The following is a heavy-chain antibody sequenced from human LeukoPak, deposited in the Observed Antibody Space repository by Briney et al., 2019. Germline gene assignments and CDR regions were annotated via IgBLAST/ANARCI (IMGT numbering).Heavy chain of an antibody. CDR3: ARDDYCDYVRAFDI. J-gene: IGHJ3*02. Sequence: SETLSLTCTVSGGSISSYYWSWIRQPPGKGLEWIGYIYYSGSTNYNPSLKSRVTISVDTSKNQFSLKLSSVTAADTAVYYCARDDYCDYVRAFDIWGQGTMVTVSS. CDR2: IYYSGST. CDR1: GGSISSYY. V-gene: IGHV4-59*01. D-gene: IGHD4-17*01.